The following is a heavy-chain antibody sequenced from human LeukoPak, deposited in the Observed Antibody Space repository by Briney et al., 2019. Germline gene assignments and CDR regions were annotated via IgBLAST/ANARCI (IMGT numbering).Heavy chain of an antibody. Sequence: SETLSLTCTVSGGSISSYYWSWIRQPPGKGLEWIGYIHYSGSTNYNPSLKSRVTISVDTSKNQFSLKLSSVTAADTAVYYCARAAAHYFDYWGQGTLVTVSS. CDR3: ARAAAHYFDY. J-gene: IGHJ4*02. V-gene: IGHV4-59*01. CDR2: IHYSGST. CDR1: GGSISSYY.